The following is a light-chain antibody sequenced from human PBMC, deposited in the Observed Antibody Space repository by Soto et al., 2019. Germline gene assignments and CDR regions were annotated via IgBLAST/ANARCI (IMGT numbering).Light chain of an antibody. CDR3: AVWDDSLNGQV. CDR1: SSNIGSNT. CDR2: SND. Sequence: QLVLTQPPSASGTPGQRVTISCSGSSSNIGSNTVNWYQQLPRTAPKLLIYSNDQRPSGVPDRFSGSKSGTSASLAISGLQSGDEADYYCAVWDDSLNGQVFGGGTKLTVL. V-gene: IGLV1-44*01. J-gene: IGLJ3*02.